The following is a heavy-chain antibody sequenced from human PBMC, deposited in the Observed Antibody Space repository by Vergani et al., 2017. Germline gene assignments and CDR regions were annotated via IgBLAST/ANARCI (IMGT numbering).Heavy chain of an antibody. CDR1: GYSFTNYW. Sequence: EVQLVQSGVEVKKPGESLKISCTGSGYSFTNYWIGWVRQMPGKGLEWLWIIYPGDSDTSYSPSFQGQVTISADKSITTAYLQWSRLEASDTAMYYCARPLSTGTTIYYFDFWGQGTLVTVSS. V-gene: IGHV5-51*01. CDR2: IYPGDSDT. CDR3: ARPLSTGTTIYYFDF. D-gene: IGHD1-7*01. J-gene: IGHJ4*02.